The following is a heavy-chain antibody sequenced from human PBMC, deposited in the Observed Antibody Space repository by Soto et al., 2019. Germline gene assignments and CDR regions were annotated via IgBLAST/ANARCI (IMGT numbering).Heavy chain of an antibody. V-gene: IGHV3-30-3*01. CDR3: AREGLVFGPAVKTLTYLDH. D-gene: IGHD3-3*01. Sequence: PGGSLRLSCEISGFTLSAHAMQWVRQTPGKGLEWVAVISNDGNQNDYADSVKGRFITSRDNSMNTVYLQMNSLRTEDTAVYYCAREGLVFGPAVKTLTYLDHWSQGTRVTVSS. CDR2: ISNDGNQN. CDR1: GFTLSAHA. J-gene: IGHJ4*02.